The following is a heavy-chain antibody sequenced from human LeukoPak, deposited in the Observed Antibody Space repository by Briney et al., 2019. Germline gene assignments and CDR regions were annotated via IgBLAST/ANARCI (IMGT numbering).Heavy chain of an antibody. V-gene: IGHV3-30-3*01. CDR3: ARDGPQQLSAGHFDY. Sequence: GGSLRLSCAASGFTFSSYAMHWVRQAPGKGLEWVAVISYDGSNKYYADSVKGRFTISRDNSKNTLYLQMNSLRAEDTAVYYCARDGPQQLSAGHFDYWGQGTLVTVSS. CDR2: ISYDGSNK. J-gene: IGHJ4*02. CDR1: GFTFSSYA. D-gene: IGHD6-13*01.